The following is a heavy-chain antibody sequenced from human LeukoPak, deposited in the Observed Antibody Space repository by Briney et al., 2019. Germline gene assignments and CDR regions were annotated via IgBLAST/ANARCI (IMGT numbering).Heavy chain of an antibody. J-gene: IGHJ6*03. Sequence: GASVKVSCKASGYTFTSYDINWLRQATGQGLEWMGGIIPIFGTANYAQKFQGRVTITTDESTSTAYMELSSLRSEDTAVYYCAGAIVVVPAAQMVGYYYYYMDVWGKGTTVTVSS. CDR2: IIPIFGTA. CDR1: GYTFTSYD. V-gene: IGHV1-69*05. CDR3: AGAIVVVPAAQMVGYYYYYMDV. D-gene: IGHD2-2*01.